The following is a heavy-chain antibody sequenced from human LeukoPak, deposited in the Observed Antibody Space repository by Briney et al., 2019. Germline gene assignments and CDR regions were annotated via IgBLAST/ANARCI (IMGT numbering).Heavy chain of an antibody. CDR1: GFTFSSYA. D-gene: IGHD6-13*01. Sequence: GGSLRLSCAASGFTFSSYAVSWVRQAPGKGLEWVSAISTSGGTTYYADSVKGRFTISRDNSKNTLYLQMNSLRAEDTALYYCAKPPYSSSWAIDYWGQGTLVTVSS. CDR2: ISTSGGTT. V-gene: IGHV3-23*01. CDR3: AKPPYSSSWAIDY. J-gene: IGHJ4*02.